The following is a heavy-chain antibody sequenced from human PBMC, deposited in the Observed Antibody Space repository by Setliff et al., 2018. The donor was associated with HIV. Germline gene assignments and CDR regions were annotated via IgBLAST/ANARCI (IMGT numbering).Heavy chain of an antibody. CDR1: GGSLISGGYY. Sequence: SETLSLTCSVSGGSLISGGYYWSWIRQHPGKGLEWIGHVYYTGKTYYNPSLESRISMSVDTSKNQFSLKLTSVTAADTAIYYCARDLTSNSNCFEPWGQGTQVTVSS. CDR3: ARDLTSNSNCFEP. J-gene: IGHJ5*02. D-gene: IGHD4-4*01. CDR2: VYYTGKT. V-gene: IGHV4-31*03.